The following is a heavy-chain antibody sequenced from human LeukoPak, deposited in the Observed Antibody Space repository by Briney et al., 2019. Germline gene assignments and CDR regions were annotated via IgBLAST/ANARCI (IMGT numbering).Heavy chain of an antibody. D-gene: IGHD6-13*01. CDR3: ARQASAAGDY. CDR1: GFTFSSYS. CDR2: ISSSSTYI. V-gene: IGHV3-21*01. J-gene: IGHJ4*02. Sequence: GGSLRLSCAASGFTFSSYSMNWVRQAPGKGLEWVSSISSSSTYIYYADSVKGRFTISRDNAKNSLYLQMNSLRAEDTAVYYCARQASAAGDYWGQGALVTVSS.